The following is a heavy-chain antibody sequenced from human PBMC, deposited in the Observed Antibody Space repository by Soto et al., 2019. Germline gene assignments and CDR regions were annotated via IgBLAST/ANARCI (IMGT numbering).Heavy chain of an antibody. J-gene: IGHJ4*02. V-gene: IGHV3-23*01. D-gene: IGHD2-21*02. CDR2: ISGSGDNT. Sequence: EVQLLESGGGLVQPGGSLRLSCAASGFTFSTYAMTWVRQAPGKGLEWVSGISGSGDNTYYADSVRGRFTISRDNSKSALYLQMNRLRAEDTAVYYCSKELRAGLPDYFDYWAQGTLVTVSS. CDR1: GFTFSTYA. CDR3: SKELRAGLPDYFDY.